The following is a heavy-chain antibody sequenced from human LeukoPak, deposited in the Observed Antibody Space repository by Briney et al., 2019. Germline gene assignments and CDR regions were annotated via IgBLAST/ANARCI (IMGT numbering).Heavy chain of an antibody. D-gene: IGHD4-17*01. Sequence: GGSLRLSCAASGFTFSSYWMHWVRQVPGKGLVWVSRISTDGSSTSYADPVKGRFTIPRDNAKNTLILQMNSLRTEDTAVYYCARGNSYGDFDYWGQGTLVTVSS. V-gene: IGHV3-74*01. CDR2: ISTDGSST. J-gene: IGHJ4*02. CDR1: GFTFSSYW. CDR3: ARGNSYGDFDY.